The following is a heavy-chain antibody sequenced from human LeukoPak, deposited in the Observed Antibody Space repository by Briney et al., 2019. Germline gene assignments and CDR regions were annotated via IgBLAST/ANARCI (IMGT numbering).Heavy chain of an antibody. CDR3: AQSVGFDY. J-gene: IGHJ4*02. D-gene: IGHD3-3*01. CDR1: GFTFSSYS. CDR2: ISSSSSTI. Sequence: GGSLRLSCAASGFTFSSYSMNWVRQAPGKGLEWVSYISSSSSTIYYADSVKGRFTISRGNAKNSLYLQMNSLRAEDTAVYYCAQSVGFDYWGQGTLVTVSS. V-gene: IGHV3-48*04.